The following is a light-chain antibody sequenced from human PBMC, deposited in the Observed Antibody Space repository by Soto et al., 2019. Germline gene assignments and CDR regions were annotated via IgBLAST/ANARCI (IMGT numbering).Light chain of an antibody. J-gene: IGKJ2*01. CDR1: QTISTY. CDR2: AAS. CDR3: QQSLGIPYT. Sequence: DIQMTQSPSAVTASVGDRVSSTCRASQTISTYLNWYQQKPGKAPKLLIYAASTLQSGVPSRFSGSGSGTDFTLTISTLQPEDFATYYCQQSLGIPYTFGQGTRLEIK. V-gene: IGKV1-39*01.